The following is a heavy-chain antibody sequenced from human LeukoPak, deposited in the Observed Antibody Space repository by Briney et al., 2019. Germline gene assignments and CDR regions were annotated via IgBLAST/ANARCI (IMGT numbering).Heavy chain of an antibody. D-gene: IGHD3-10*02. CDR3: AELGITMIGGV. J-gene: IGHJ6*04. V-gene: IGHV3-11*04. Sequence: GGSLRLSCAASGFTFSDYNMRWIRQAPGKGLEWVSSISRSGSTKYYADSVKGRFTISRDNAKSSLYLQMNSLRAEDTAVYYCAELGITMIGGVWGKGTTVTISS. CDR2: ISRSGSTK. CDR1: GFTFSDYN.